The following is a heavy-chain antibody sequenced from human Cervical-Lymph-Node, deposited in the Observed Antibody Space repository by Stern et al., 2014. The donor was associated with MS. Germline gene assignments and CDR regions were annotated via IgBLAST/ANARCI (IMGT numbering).Heavy chain of an antibody. CDR1: GFTFTTYS. CDR2: ISSSGRVI. V-gene: IGHV3-21*01. J-gene: IGHJ5*02. D-gene: IGHD3-10*01. Sequence: EVQLVESGGGPVKPGGSLRLSCAASGFTFTTYSMNWIRQAPGKGLEWVSSISSSGRVIYYADSMKGRFTISRDNAKNSLYLQMNSLRAEDTAVYYCVRDSRGPSWGQGTLVTVSS. CDR3: VRDSRGPS.